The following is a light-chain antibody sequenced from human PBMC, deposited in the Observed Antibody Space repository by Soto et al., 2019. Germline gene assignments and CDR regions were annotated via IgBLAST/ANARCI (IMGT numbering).Light chain of an antibody. J-gene: IGLJ2*01. CDR2: DVS. V-gene: IGLV2-14*01. CDR3: SSYTSSSTRV. CDR1: SSDVGGYYS. Sequence: QSALTQPASVSGSPGQSIAISCTGTSSDVGGYYSVSWYQQHPGKAPKLVIYDVSNRPSGVSNRFSGSKSGNTASLTISGLQAEDEADCYCSSYTSSSTRVFGGGTKLTVL.